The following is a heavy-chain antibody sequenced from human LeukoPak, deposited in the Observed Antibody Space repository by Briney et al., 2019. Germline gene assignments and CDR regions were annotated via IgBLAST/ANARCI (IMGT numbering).Heavy chain of an antibody. Sequence: GGSLRLPCAASGFTFSSYGMHWVRQAPGKGLEWVAVISYDGSNKYYADSVKGRFTISRDNSKNTLYLQMNSLRAEDTAVYYCARGQRGYSYGSFDYWGQGTLVTVSS. J-gene: IGHJ4*02. CDR3: ARGQRGYSYGSFDY. V-gene: IGHV3-30*03. D-gene: IGHD5-18*01. CDR2: ISYDGSNK. CDR1: GFTFSSYG.